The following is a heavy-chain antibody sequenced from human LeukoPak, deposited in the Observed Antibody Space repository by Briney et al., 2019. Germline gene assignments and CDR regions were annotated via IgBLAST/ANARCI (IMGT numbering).Heavy chain of an antibody. CDR2: ISSSSSYI. Sequence: GGSLRLSCAASGFTFSSYSMNWVRQASGKGLEWVSSISSSSSYIYYADSVKGRFTISRDNAKNSLYLQMNSLRAEDTAVYYCARDGRGDTAMVFDYWGQGTLVTVSS. D-gene: IGHD5-18*01. CDR1: GFTFSSYS. J-gene: IGHJ4*02. V-gene: IGHV3-21*01. CDR3: ARDGRGDTAMVFDY.